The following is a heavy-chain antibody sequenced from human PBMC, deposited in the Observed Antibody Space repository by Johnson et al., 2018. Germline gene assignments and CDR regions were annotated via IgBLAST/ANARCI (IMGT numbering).Heavy chain of an antibody. CDR3: ARVDYSGADYDAFDI. Sequence: QVQLQQLGAGLVKPSETLSLTCAVYGGSFSGYYWSWIRQPRGKGLEWIGETNNSGSSNYNPSLKSRVTLSVDTSKNTFSPTLSPVTDADTAIVYCARVDYSGADYDAFDIWGQGTMVTVSS. V-gene: IGHV4-34*01. J-gene: IGHJ3*02. D-gene: IGHD1-26*01. CDR1: GGSFSGYY. CDR2: TNNSGSS.